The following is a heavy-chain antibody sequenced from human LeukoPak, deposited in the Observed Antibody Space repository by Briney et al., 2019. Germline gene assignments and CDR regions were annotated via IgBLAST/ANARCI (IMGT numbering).Heavy chain of an antibody. Sequence: GGSLRLSCAASGFTFSSYGMHWVRQAPGKGLEWVAFIRSDGSNKYYGDSVKGRFTISRDNSKNTLYLQMNSLRPEDTAVFYCAKVRIAVAVREDLDHWGQGPLVTVSS. J-gene: IGHJ4*02. CDR2: IRSDGSNK. V-gene: IGHV3-30*02. CDR3: AKVRIAVAVREDLDH. CDR1: GFTFSSYG. D-gene: IGHD6-19*01.